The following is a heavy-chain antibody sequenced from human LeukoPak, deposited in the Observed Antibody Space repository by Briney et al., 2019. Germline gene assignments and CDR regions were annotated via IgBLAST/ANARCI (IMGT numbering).Heavy chain of an antibody. CDR1: GFTFSDHY. CDR2: TRDRANSYTT. CDR3: ARVGNSGGYYYPLDY. J-gene: IGHJ4*02. Sequence: PGGSLRLSCAASGFTFSDHYIDWVRQAPGKGLEWVGRTRDRANSYTTEYAASVKDRFTFSGDDSKNSVYLQMNSLKTEDTAVYYCARVGNSGGYYYPLDYWGQGTLVTVSS. D-gene: IGHD3-22*01. V-gene: IGHV3-72*01.